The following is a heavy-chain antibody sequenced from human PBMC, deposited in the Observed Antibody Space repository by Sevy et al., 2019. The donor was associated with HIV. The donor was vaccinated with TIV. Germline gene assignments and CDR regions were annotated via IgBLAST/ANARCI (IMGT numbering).Heavy chain of an antibody. CDR1: GGTFSSYA. CDR2: IIPIFGTA. CDR3: ARGGFVRYCSGGSCYSSWFDP. J-gene: IGHJ5*02. D-gene: IGHD2-15*01. V-gene: IGHV1-69*13. Sequence: ASVKVSCKASGGTFSSYAISWVRQAPGPGLEWMGGIIPIFGTANYAQKFQGRVTITADESTSTAYMELSSLRSEDTAVYYCARGGFVRYCSGGSCYSSWFDPWGQGTLVTVSS.